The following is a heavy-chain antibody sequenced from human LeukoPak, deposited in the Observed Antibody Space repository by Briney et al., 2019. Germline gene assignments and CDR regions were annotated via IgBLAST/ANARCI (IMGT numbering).Heavy chain of an antibody. Sequence: SETLSLTCTFSGGSISSGSYYWSWIRQPAGKGLEWLGRIYTSGSTNYNPSLKSRVTISVDTSKNQFSLKLSSVTAADTAVYYCARAKVRGVIRGFDYWGQGTLVTVSS. J-gene: IGHJ4*02. CDR2: IYTSGST. V-gene: IGHV4-61*02. CDR3: ARAKVRGVIRGFDY. D-gene: IGHD3-10*01. CDR1: GGSISSGSYY.